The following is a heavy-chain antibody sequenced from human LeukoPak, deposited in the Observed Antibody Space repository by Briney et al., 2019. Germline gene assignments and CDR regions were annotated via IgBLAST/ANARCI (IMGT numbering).Heavy chain of an antibody. CDR3: ATTMTPGYSSGWYGIGGDY. CDR2: ISYDGSNK. CDR1: GFTFSSYG. J-gene: IGHJ4*02. V-gene: IGHV3-30*03. Sequence: PGGSLRLSCAASGFTFSSYGMHWVRQAPGKGLEWVAVISYDGSNKYYADSVKGRFTISRDNSKDTLYLQMNSLRAEDTAVYYCATTMTPGYSSGWYGIGGDYWGQGTLVTVSS. D-gene: IGHD6-19*01.